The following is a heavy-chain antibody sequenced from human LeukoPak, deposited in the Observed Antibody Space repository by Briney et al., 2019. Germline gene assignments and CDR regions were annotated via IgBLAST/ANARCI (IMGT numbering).Heavy chain of an antibody. V-gene: IGHV3-11*01. D-gene: IGHD1-26*01. CDR2: ISSSGSTI. CDR1: GFTFSDYY. J-gene: IGHJ6*02. Sequence: PGGSLRLSCAASGFTFSDYYMSWIRRAPGKGLEWVSYISSSGSTIYYADSVKGRFTISRDNAKNSLYLQMNSLRAEDTAVYYCARDSGSPPPDYGVDVWGQGTTVTVSS. CDR3: ARDSGSPPPDYGVDV.